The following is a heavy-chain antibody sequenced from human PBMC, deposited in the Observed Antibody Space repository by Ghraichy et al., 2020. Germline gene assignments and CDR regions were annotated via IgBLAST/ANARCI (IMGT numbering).Heavy chain of an antibody. V-gene: IGHV4-39*07. D-gene: IGHD6-19*01. J-gene: IGHJ4*02. CDR3: ASLYSSGQPITPLKGYFDY. Sequence: SETLSLTCTVSGGSISSSSYYWGWIRQPPGKGLEWIGSIYYSGSTYYNPSLKSRVTISVDTSKNQFSLKLSSVTAADTAVYYCASLYSSGQPITPLKGYFDYWGQGTLVTVSS. CDR2: IYYSGST. CDR1: GGSISSSSYY.